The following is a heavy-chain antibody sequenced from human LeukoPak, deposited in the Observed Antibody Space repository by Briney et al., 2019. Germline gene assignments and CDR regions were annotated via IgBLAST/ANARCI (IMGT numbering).Heavy chain of an antibody. D-gene: IGHD4-17*01. V-gene: IGHV4-31*03. CDR3: ARTPLPTTVTTLVWFDP. CDR2: IYYSGST. Sequence: PSETLSLTCTVSGGSISSGGYYWSWIRQHPGKGLEWIGYIYYSGSTYYNPSLKSRVTISVDTSKNQFSLKLSSVTAADTAVYYCARTPLPTTVTTLVWFDPWGQGTLVTVSS. CDR1: GGSISSGGYY. J-gene: IGHJ5*02.